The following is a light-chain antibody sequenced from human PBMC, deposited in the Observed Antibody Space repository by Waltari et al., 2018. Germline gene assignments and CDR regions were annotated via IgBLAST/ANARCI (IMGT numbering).Light chain of an antibody. Sequence: EIVLTQSPATLSLSPGERATLSCRASQSVSSYLAWYQQKPGQAPRLLIYDASNRATGSPSRVSGSGAGTDFTLTISSLGPEEFAVYYWQQGSNWPPVTVGQGTRLEIK. V-gene: IGKV3-11*01. CDR3: QQGSNWPPVT. CDR2: DAS. CDR1: QSVSSY. J-gene: IGKJ5*01.